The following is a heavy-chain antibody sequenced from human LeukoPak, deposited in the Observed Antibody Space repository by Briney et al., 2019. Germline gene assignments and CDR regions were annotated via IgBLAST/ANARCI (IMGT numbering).Heavy chain of an antibody. J-gene: IGHJ4*02. V-gene: IGHV5-51*01. CDR3: ASWGYYDSSGYYWFDY. CDR2: IYPGDSDT. Sequence: GEPLKISCKGSGYSFTSYWIGWVRQMPGKGLGWMGIIYPGDSDTRYSPSFQGQVTISADKSISTAYLQWSSLKASDTAMYYCASWGYYDSSGYYWFDYWGQGTLVTVSS. CDR1: GYSFTSYW. D-gene: IGHD3-22*01.